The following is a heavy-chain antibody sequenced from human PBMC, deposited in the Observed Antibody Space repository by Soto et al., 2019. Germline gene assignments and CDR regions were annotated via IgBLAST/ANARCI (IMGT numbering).Heavy chain of an antibody. Sequence: SQTLSLTCAISGDSVSGNSAAWNWIRQSPSRGLEWLGRTYYRSKWYNDYAGSVKSRITINPDTSKNQFSLQLNSLTPEDTAVYYCARGAFREYGTFDIWGQGTMVTVSS. J-gene: IGHJ3*02. CDR3: ARGAFREYGTFDI. D-gene: IGHD3-10*01. V-gene: IGHV6-1*01. CDR2: TYYRSKWYN. CDR1: GDSVSGNSAA.